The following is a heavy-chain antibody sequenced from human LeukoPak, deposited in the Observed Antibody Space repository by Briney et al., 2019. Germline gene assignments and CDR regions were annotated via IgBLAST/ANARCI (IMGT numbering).Heavy chain of an antibody. CDR2: ISSSSSYI. V-gene: IGHV3-21*01. D-gene: IGHD1-26*01. CDR3: ARDHEEEQPQHLVGAPDY. J-gene: IGHJ4*01. CDR1: GFTFSSYS. Sequence: PGGSLRLSCAASGFTFSSYSMNWVRQAPGKGLEWVSSISSSSSYIYYADSVKGRFTISRDNAKNSLYLQMSSLRAEDTAVYYCARDHEEEQPQHLVGAPDYWGHGTLVTVAS.